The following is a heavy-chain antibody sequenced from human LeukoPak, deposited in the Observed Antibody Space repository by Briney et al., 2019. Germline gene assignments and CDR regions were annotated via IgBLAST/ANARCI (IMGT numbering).Heavy chain of an antibody. D-gene: IGHD6-6*01. J-gene: IGHJ4*02. Sequence: KPSETLSLTCDVSGGSIHTYYWSWIRQSAGKGLEWIGRVHTSGSTNYNPSLKSRVTLSQDTSKNQVYLRLTSVTAEDTAVYYCARDENVAALDYWGQGTLVTVSS. V-gene: IGHV4-4*07. CDR1: GGSIHTYY. CDR2: VHTSGST. CDR3: ARDENVAALDY.